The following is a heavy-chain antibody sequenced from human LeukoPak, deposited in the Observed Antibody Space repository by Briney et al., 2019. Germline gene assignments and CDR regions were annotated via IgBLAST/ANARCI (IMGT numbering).Heavy chain of an antibody. Sequence: SETLSLTCTVSGGSISSGGYYWSWIRQPPGKGLEWVGYIYYSGGTTYNPSLKSRVTMSVDTSKNQFSLKMSSLTAADTAVYYCARAGGISGSCFDYWGQGTLVTVSS. D-gene: IGHD3-10*01. CDR3: ARAGGISGSCFDY. V-gene: IGHV4-61*08. CDR2: IYYSGGT. CDR1: GGSISSGGYY. J-gene: IGHJ4*02.